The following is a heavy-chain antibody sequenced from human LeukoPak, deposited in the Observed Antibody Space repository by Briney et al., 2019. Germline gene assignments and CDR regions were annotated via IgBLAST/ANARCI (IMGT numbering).Heavy chain of an antibody. CDR2: INLNNGAT. CDR3: ARDRVGDGFTEYYFDY. Sequence: ASVKVSCKASGYTFTGHYMHWLRQAPGQGLEWMGRINLNNGATTYAQKFQGRVTMTRDTSISTAYMELTRLRSDDTAVYFCARDRVGDGFTEYYFDYWGQGTLVTVSS. V-gene: IGHV1-2*06. D-gene: IGHD3-10*01. J-gene: IGHJ4*02. CDR1: GYTFTGHY.